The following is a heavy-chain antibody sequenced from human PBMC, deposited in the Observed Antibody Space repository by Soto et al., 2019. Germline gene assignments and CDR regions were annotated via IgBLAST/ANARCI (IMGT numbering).Heavy chain of an antibody. CDR1: GNTFTSYD. V-gene: IGHV1-8*01. CDR2: INPNSGNI. J-gene: IGHJ4*02. D-gene: IGHD3-10*01. Sequence: ASVKVSCKASGNTFTSYDINWVRQATGHGLEWMGWINPNSGNIGYAQKFQGRVTMTRDTAMRTAYMEVGRLRSDDTAVYYCARGRASGSYYLLDYWGQGTLVTVSS. CDR3: ARGRASGSYYLLDY.